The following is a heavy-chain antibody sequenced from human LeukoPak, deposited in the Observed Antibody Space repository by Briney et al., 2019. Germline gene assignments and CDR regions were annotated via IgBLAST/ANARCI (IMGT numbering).Heavy chain of an antibody. D-gene: IGHD3-9*01. V-gene: IGHV3-48*02. J-gene: IGHJ4*02. Sequence: PGGSLRLSCAASGFTFRLYSMNWVRQAPGKGLEWLSYIRSTDGAIAYADSVKGRFTISRDDAKNSLYLQMNSLRDEDTAVYYCARDRDWAFDYWGQGTLTTVSS. CDR2: IRSTDGAI. CDR3: ARDRDWAFDY. CDR1: GFTFRLYS.